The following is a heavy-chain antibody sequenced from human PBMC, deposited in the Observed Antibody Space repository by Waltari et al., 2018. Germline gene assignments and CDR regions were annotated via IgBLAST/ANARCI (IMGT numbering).Heavy chain of an antibody. Sequence: EVQLVESGGGLVQPGGSLRLSCAASGFTFSTYWINWVRQAPGKGLEWVANINQDGREKYYVDSVKGRFTISRDNAKNSLYLQMNSLRVEDTAVYYCARTMRGGGNYWGQGTLVTVSS. CDR1: GFTFSTYW. J-gene: IGHJ4*02. CDR3: ARTMRGGGNY. D-gene: IGHD2-15*01. CDR2: INQDGREK. V-gene: IGHV3-7*01.